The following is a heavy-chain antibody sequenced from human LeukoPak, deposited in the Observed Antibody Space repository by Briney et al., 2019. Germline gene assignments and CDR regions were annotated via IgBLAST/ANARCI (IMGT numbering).Heavy chain of an antibody. V-gene: IGHV3-53*01. CDR2: IYGGGST. CDR1: GLSVSSNF. CDR3: ASWPVGWYGEDS. D-gene: IGHD6-19*01. Sequence: LTGGSLRLSCAATGLSVSSNFMSWVRQAPGKGLEWVSVIYGGGSTYYADSVRGRLTISRDTPKNTLYLQMNSLRVEDTAVYYCASWPVGWYGEDSWGQGTLVTVSS. J-gene: IGHJ4*02.